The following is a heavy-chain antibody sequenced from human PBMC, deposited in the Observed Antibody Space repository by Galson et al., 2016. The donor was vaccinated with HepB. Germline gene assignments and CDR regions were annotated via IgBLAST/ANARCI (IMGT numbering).Heavy chain of an antibody. CDR3: ARDLGRGITATPNSSNGLYL. D-gene: IGHD1-14*01. CDR1: GDSMTHYY. V-gene: IGHV4-59*01. Sequence: TLSLTCTVSGDSMTHYYWTWIRQSPGKTLEWIGYIYYSGATNYNPSLKSRVSISVDTTKSQFSLKLNSVTPADAAVYYCARDLGRGITATPNSSNGLYLWGQGTMVIVSS. J-gene: IGHJ3*01. CDR2: IYYSGAT.